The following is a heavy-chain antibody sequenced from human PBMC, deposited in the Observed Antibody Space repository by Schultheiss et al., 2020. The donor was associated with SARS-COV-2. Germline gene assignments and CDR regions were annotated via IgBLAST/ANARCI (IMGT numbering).Heavy chain of an antibody. D-gene: IGHD3-16*01. CDR1: GGSISSYY. V-gene: IGHV4-59*12. CDR2: IYYSGST. CDR3: ARGDYGDY. Sequence: SQTLSLTCTVSGGSISSYYWSWIRQPPGKGLEWIGYIYYSGSTYYNPSLKSRVTISVDTSKNQFSLKLSSVTAADTAVYYCARGDYGDYWGPGTLVTVSS. J-gene: IGHJ4*02.